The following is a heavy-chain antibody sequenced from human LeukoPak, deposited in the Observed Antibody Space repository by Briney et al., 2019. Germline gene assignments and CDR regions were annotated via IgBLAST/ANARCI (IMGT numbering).Heavy chain of an antibody. J-gene: IGHJ4*03. CDR3: AKRGYCSSTSCHYFDY. Sequence: GGSLRLSCAASGFTFSSYAMSWVRQAPGKGLEWVSAISGSGGSTYYADSVKGRFTISRDNSKNTLYLQMNSLRAEDTAVYYCAKRGYCSSTSCHYFDYWGHGTLVTVSS. D-gene: IGHD2-2*01. CDR2: ISGSGGST. CDR1: GFTFSSYA. V-gene: IGHV3-23*01.